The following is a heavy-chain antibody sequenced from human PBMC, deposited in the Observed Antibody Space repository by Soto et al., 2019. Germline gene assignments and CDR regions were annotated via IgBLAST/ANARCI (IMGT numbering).Heavy chain of an antibody. CDR3: ARGRRVWMATSEDRGGKYFDY. V-gene: IGHV4-34*01. CDR2: INHSGST. CDR1: GGSFSGYY. J-gene: IGHJ4*02. Sequence: SETLSLTCAVYGGSFSGYYWSWIRQPPGKGLEWIGEINHSGSTNYNPSLKSRVTKSVDTSKNQFSLKLSSVTAADTAVYYCARGRRVWMATSEDRGGKYFDYWGQGTLVTVSS. D-gene: IGHD5-12*01.